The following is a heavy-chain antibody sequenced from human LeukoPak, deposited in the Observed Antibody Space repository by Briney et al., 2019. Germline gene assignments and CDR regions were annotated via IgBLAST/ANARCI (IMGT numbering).Heavy chain of an antibody. CDR2: IYYSGST. CDR3: ARVVYGSGSYLDDAFDI. CDR1: GGSISSGGYY. V-gene: IGHV4-31*03. D-gene: IGHD3-10*01. J-gene: IGHJ3*02. Sequence: SETLSLTCTVSGGSISSGGYYWSWIRQHPGKGLEWIGYIYYSGSTYYNPSLKSRVTISVDTSKNQFSLKLSSVTAADTAVYYCARVVYGSGSYLDDAFDIWGQGTTVTVSS.